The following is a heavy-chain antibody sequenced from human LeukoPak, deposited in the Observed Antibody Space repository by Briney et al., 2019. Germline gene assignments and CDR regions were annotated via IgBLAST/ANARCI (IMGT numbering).Heavy chain of an antibody. CDR3: AKDDFWSGYRTGYYYYMDV. CDR1: GFTFSSYA. CDR2: ISGSGGST. J-gene: IGHJ6*03. D-gene: IGHD3-3*01. Sequence: GGSLRLSCAASGFTFSSYAMSWVRQAPGKGLEWVSAISGSGGSTYYADPVKGRFTISRDNSKNTLYLQMNSLRAEDTAVYYCAKDDFWSGYRTGYYYYMDVWGKGTTVTVSS. V-gene: IGHV3-23*01.